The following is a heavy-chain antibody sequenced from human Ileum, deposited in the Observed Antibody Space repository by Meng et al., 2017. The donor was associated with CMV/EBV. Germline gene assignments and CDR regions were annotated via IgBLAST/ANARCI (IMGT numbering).Heavy chain of an antibody. Sequence: QLQESGPGLVKSSETLSLTCNVSGASITGGRYFWDWIRPSPGKGLEWIGTIHHDGKTSYNPSLESRVTISRDTSKNQFSLRLTSVTAADTALYYCARGSRIVGAPLDDWGQGTLVTVSS. CDR2: IHHDGKT. J-gene: IGHJ4*02. D-gene: IGHD1-26*01. CDR3: ARGSRIVGAPLDD. CDR1: GASITGGRYF. V-gene: IGHV4-39*07.